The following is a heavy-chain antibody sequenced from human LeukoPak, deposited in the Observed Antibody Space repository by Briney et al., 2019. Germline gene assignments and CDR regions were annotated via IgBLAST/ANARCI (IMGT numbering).Heavy chain of an antibody. V-gene: IGHV3-11*04. CDR2: ISSSGSPI. CDR3: ARASTTWYTPDY. CDR1: GFTFSNYY. Sequence: GGSLRLSCAASGFTFSNYYMNWDRQAPGKGLEWVSYISSSGSPIYYADSVKGRFTISRDNAENSLYLQMNSLRVEDTAVYYCARASTTWYTPDYWGQGTLVTVSS. J-gene: IGHJ4*02. D-gene: IGHD6-13*01.